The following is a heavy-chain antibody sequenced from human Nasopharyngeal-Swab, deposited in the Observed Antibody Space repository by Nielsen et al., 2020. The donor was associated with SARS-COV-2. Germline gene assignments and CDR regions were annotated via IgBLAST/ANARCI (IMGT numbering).Heavy chain of an antibody. V-gene: IGHV1-3*01. D-gene: IGHD3-9*01. CDR1: GYTFTSYA. Sequence: ASVKVSCKASGYTFTSYAMHWVRQAPGQRLEWMGWINAGNGNTKYSQKFQGRVTITRDTSASTAYMELSSLRSEDTAVYYCARDSNVLRYFDWLGWFDPWGQGTLVTVSS. J-gene: IGHJ5*02. CDR3: ARDSNVLRYFDWLGWFDP. CDR2: INAGNGNT.